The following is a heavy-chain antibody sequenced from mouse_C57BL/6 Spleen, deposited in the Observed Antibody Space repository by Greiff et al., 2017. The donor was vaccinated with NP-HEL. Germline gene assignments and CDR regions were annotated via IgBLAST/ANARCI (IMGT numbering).Heavy chain of an antibody. D-gene: IGHD1-1*01. Sequence: QVQLKESGAELVKPGASVKISCKASGYAFSSYWMNWVKQRPGKGLEWIGQIYPGDGDTNYNGKFKGKATLTADKSSSTAYMQLSSLTSEDSAVYFCAREDYYGSSYHFDYWGQGTTLTVSS. CDR2: IYPGDGDT. CDR3: AREDYYGSSYHFDY. V-gene: IGHV1-80*01. J-gene: IGHJ2*01. CDR1: GYAFSSYW.